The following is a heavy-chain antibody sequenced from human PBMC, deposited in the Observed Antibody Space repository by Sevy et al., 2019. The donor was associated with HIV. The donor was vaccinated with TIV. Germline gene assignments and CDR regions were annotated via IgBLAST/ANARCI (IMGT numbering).Heavy chain of an antibody. CDR3: AKSKVPYYYGSESRD. Sequence: GGSLRLSCAASGFTFSSYGMHWVRQAPGKGLEWVAVISYDGSNKYYADSVKGRFTISRDNSKNTLYLQMNSLRAEDTAVYYCAKSKVPYYYGSESRDWGQGTLVTVSS. J-gene: IGHJ4*02. CDR2: ISYDGSNK. V-gene: IGHV3-30*18. CDR1: GFTFSSYG. D-gene: IGHD3-10*01.